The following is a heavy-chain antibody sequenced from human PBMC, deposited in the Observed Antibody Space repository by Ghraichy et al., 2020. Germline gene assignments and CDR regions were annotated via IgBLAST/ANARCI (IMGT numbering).Heavy chain of an antibody. Sequence: GGSLRLSCAASGFTFSTYSMNWVRQAPGKGLEWVSYISSSSSIIYYADSVKGRFTISRDNAKNSLYLQMNSLSDEDTAVYYCARDIRSWSYLADYWGQGTLVTVSS. D-gene: IGHD1-26*01. CDR3: ARDIRSWSYLADY. J-gene: IGHJ4*02. V-gene: IGHV3-48*02. CDR2: ISSSSSII. CDR1: GFTFSTYS.